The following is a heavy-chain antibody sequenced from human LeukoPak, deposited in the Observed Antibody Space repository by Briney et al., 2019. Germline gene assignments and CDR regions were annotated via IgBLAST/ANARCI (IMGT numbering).Heavy chain of an antibody. CDR3: ARDPPRRYDL. J-gene: IGHJ5*02. Sequence: GGSLRLSCAASRFTLSNYWMTWVRQAPGKGLEWVASINLDGSEKFYVDSVKGRFTISRDNPKNSLYLQMNSLRPEDTAVYYCARDPPRRYDLWGQGTLVTVSS. V-gene: IGHV3-7*01. CDR1: RFTLSNYW. CDR2: INLDGSEK.